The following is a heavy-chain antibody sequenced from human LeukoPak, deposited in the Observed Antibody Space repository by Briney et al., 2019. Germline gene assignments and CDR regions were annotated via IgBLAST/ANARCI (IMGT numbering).Heavy chain of an antibody. Sequence: SETLSLTCTVPGGSVSSGSYFWSWIRQPPGKGLEWIGYIYYSGNSNYNPSLKSRVTISVDTSKNQFSLKLNSVTAADTAVYYCAKDLTPHWFDPWGQGTLVTVSS. CDR1: GGSVSSGSYF. V-gene: IGHV4-61*01. CDR3: AKDLTPHWFDP. D-gene: IGHD2-15*01. J-gene: IGHJ5*02. CDR2: IYYSGNS.